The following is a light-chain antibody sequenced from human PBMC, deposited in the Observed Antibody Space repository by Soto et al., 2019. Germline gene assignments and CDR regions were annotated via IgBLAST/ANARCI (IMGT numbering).Light chain of an antibody. V-gene: IGLV2-14*01. CDR3: SSYTSSSVV. CDR2: DVS. J-gene: IGLJ2*01. CDR1: SSDVGGYNY. Sequence: QSVLTQPASVSGSPGQSITISCTGTSSDVGGYNYVSWYQQHPGKAPKLMIYDVSNQPSGVSNRFSGSKSCNTASLTISGLQAAVEADYYCSSYTSSSVVFGGGTKLTVL.